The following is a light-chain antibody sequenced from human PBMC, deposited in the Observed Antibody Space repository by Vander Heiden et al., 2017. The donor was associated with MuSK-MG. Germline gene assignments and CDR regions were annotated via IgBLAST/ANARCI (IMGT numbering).Light chain of an antibody. CDR2: GAS. V-gene: IGKV4-1*01. CDR1: QSVLYSSTNKNY. CDR3: QQYDSTPWT. Sequence: DIVMTQSPDSLAVSLGERATINCKSSQSVLYSSTNKNYLAWYQQKPGQPPKLLIYGASTREAGVPDRFSGSGSGTDFTLTISSLQAEDVAVYYCQQYDSTPWTFGQGTKVEIK. J-gene: IGKJ1*01.